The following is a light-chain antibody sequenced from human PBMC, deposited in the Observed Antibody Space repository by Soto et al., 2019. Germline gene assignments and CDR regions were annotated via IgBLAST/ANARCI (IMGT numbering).Light chain of an antibody. Sequence: EIRMTQSPGILSVSPGETATVSCRASQIVSSHVVCYQQNPGQAPRLLIYGASPRAAGIQARFSGRGSGTALTLTISSLQSEDFAVYYCQQYNHWPPFSFGHGTKVDI. J-gene: IGKJ3*01. CDR3: QQYNHWPPFS. V-gene: IGKV3-15*01. CDR1: QIVSSH. CDR2: GAS.